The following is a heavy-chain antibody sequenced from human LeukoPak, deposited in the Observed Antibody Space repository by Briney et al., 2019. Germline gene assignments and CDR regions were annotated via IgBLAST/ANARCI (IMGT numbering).Heavy chain of an antibody. CDR1: GFTFSVAA. V-gene: IGHV3-23*01. Sequence: GGSLRLSCAASGFTFSVAAMTWVRQAPGKGLEWVSLIGASGESTYYADSVKGRFTISRDNSKNSLSLQMNSLRVEDTAMYFCAKDIQLSTWGLGTMVTVSS. D-gene: IGHD5-24*01. J-gene: IGHJ3*01. CDR3: AKDIQLST. CDR2: IGASGEST.